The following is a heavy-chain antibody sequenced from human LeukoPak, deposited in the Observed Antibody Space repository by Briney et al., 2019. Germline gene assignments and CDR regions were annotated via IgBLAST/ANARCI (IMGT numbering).Heavy chain of an antibody. CDR1: GYTFTGYY. D-gene: IGHD3-22*01. CDR2: INPSSGGA. Sequence: GASVKVSCKASGYTFTGYYMHWVRQAPGQGLEWMGWINPSSGGANYAQKFQGRVTMTRDTSISTAYMELSWLTSDDTAVYYCAREAVVRCFDYWGQGTLVTVSS. V-gene: IGHV1-2*02. CDR3: AREAVVRCFDY. J-gene: IGHJ4*02.